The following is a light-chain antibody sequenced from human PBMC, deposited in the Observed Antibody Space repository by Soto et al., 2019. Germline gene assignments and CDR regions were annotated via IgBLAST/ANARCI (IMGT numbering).Light chain of an antibody. CDR2: EGS. V-gene: IGLV2-23*03. CDR3: CAYAGSSTFYYV. J-gene: IGLJ1*01. Sequence: QSALTQPASVSGSPGQSITISCTGTSSDVGSYNLVSWYQQHPGKAPKLMIYEGSKRPSGVSNRFSGSKSGNTASLTISGLQAEDEADYYCCAYAGSSTFYYVFGTGTKFTVL. CDR1: SSDVGSYNL.